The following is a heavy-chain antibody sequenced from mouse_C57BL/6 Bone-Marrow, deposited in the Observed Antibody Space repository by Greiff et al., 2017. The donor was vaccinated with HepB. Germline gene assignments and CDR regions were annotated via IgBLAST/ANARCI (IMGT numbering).Heavy chain of an antibody. CDR3: ANRWPQGYFDV. CDR2: IYPRDGST. Sequence: VQGVESDAELVKPGASVKISCKVSGYTFTDHTIHWMKQRPEQGLEWIGYIYPRDGSTKYNEKFKGKATLTADKSSSTAYMQLNSLTSEDSAVYFCANRWPQGYFDVWGTGTTVTVSS. CDR1: GYTFTDHT. J-gene: IGHJ1*03. V-gene: IGHV1-78*01. D-gene: IGHD6-1*01.